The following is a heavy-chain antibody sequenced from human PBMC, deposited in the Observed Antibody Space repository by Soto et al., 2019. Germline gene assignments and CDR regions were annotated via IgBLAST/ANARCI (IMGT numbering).Heavy chain of an antibody. D-gene: IGHD6-13*01. CDR3: AKALYSSSWLEYFQH. J-gene: IGHJ1*01. Sequence: PGGSLRLSCAASGFTLSSLAMSWVRQAPGKGLEWVSAISGSGGSTYYADSVKGRFTISRDNSKNTLYLQMNSLRAEDTAVYYCAKALYSSSWLEYFQHWGQGTLVTVSS. CDR2: ISGSGGST. V-gene: IGHV3-23*01. CDR1: GFTLSSLA.